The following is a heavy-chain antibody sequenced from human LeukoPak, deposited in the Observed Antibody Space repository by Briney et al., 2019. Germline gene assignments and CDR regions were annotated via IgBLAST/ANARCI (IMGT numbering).Heavy chain of an antibody. J-gene: IGHJ4*02. D-gene: IGHD4-17*01. Sequence: QPGGSLRLSCAAPGFTFSSYWMSWVRQAPGKGLEWVANIKQDGSEKYYVDSAKGRFTISRDNAKSSLYLQMNSLRVEDTAVYYCARDMRVTTLDYWGQGTLVTVSS. V-gene: IGHV3-7*01. CDR1: GFTFSSYW. CDR3: ARDMRVTTLDY. CDR2: IKQDGSEK.